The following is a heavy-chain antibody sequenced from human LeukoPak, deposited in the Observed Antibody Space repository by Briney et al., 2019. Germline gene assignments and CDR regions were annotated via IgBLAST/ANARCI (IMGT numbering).Heavy chain of an antibody. CDR2: IHSSGST. D-gene: IGHD3-10*01. V-gene: IGHV4-4*07. J-gene: IGHJ4*02. CDR3: ARGPKSSTYYYGSEPGSRNFDY. Sequence: SETLPLTCTVSGVSISSYYWSWIRQPAGKGLEWIGRIHSSGSTNYNPSLKSRVTMSVDTSKNQFSLKLSSVTAADTAVYYCARGPKSSTYYYGSEPGSRNFDYWGQGTLVTVSS. CDR1: GVSISSYY.